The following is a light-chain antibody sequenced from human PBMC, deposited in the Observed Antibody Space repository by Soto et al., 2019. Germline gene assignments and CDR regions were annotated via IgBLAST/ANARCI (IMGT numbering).Light chain of an antibody. CDR2: AAS. CDR3: QQLNTYPIT. V-gene: IGKV1-9*01. J-gene: IGKJ5*01. CDR1: QGISSY. Sequence: DIQLTQSPSFLSASVGDRVTITCRASQGISSYLAWYQQKPGKAPKLLIYAASTLQNGVPSRFSGSGYGTEFTLTLSSLQPEDFATYCCQQLNTYPITVGQGTRLEIE.